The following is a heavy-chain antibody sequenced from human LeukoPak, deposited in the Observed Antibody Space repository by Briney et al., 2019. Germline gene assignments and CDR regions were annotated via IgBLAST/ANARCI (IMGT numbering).Heavy chain of an antibody. CDR3: ARDSREYYGSGSYFLKYYFDY. CDR1: GGTFSSYA. D-gene: IGHD3-10*01. J-gene: IGHJ4*02. Sequence: SVKVSCKASGGTFSSYAISWVRQAPGQGLEWMGGIIPIFGTANYAQKFQGRVTITADKSTSTAYMELSSLRSEDTAVYYCARDSREYYGSGSYFLKYYFDYWGQGTLVTVSS. V-gene: IGHV1-69*06. CDR2: IIPIFGTA.